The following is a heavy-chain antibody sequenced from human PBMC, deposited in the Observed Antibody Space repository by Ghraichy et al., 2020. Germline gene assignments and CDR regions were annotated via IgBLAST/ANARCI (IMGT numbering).Heavy chain of an antibody. CDR3: ARDARIYVSEARGYYYVMDV. CDR1: GFTFSSYS. J-gene: IGHJ6*02. Sequence: GESLNISCAGSGFTFSSYSMNWVRQPPGKGLEWVSYISGSSSTINYADSVKGRFTVSRDNAKNSVFLQMNSLRAEDTAVYYCARDARIYVSEARGYYYVMDVWGQGTTVTVSS. V-gene: IGHV3-48*04. D-gene: IGHD3-10*01. CDR2: ISGSSSTI.